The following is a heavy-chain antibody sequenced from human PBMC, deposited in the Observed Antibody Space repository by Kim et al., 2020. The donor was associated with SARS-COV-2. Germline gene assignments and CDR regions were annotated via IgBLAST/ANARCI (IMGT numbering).Heavy chain of an antibody. CDR2: INHSGST. V-gene: IGHV4-34*01. J-gene: IGHJ4*02. Sequence: SETLSLTCAVYGCTFSGYYLSWIRRPPGKGLEWIGEINHSGSTNYNPSLKSRVTISVDTSKNQFSLKLSSVTAADTAVYYCARVRRIVGYFGYWGQRTLVTVSS. CDR1: GCTFSGYY. CDR3: ARVRRIVGYFGY. D-gene: IGHD1-26*01.